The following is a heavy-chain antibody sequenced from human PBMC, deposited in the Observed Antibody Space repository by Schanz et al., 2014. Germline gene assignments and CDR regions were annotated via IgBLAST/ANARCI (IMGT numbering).Heavy chain of an antibody. D-gene: IGHD3-22*01. J-gene: IGHJ4*02. CDR2: INPSSGTT. Sequence: QVQLVQSGAEVKKPGASVKVSCKASGYTFTSYYMHWARQAPGQGLEWMGKINPSSGTTRIAQNFQGRLTVTRDTSTSTVNMELSSLRSEDAAVYYCARGGFFDSTRFDSGGQGTLVTVSS. CDR3: ARGGFFDSTRFDS. CDR1: GYTFTSYY. V-gene: IGHV1-46*03.